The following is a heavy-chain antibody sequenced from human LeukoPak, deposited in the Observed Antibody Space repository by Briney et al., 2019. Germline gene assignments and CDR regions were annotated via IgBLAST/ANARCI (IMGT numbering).Heavy chain of an antibody. J-gene: IGHJ6*03. CDR3: ARGAVEWLFDYDYYYMDV. CDR1: GDSISSYY. V-gene: IGHV4-59*01. D-gene: IGHD3-3*01. Sequence: SETLSLTCSISGDSISSYYWNWLRQPPGKELEWIGYVYYNGGTNYNPSLKSRVTLSVDTSKNEFSLELNSVTAADTALYYCARGAVEWLFDYDYYYMDVWGKGTTVIVSS. CDR2: VYYNGGT.